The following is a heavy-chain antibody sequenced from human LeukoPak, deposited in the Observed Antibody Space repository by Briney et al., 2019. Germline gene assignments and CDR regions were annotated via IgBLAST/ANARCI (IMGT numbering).Heavy chain of an antibody. CDR2: ISGSGGST. V-gene: IGHV3-23*01. CDR3: GKGGAADYYYYYYGMDV. Sequence: GGSLRLSCAASGFTFSSYAMSWVRQAPGKGLEWVSAISGSGGSTYYADSVKGRFTISRDNSKNTLYLQMNSLRAEDTAVYYCGKGGAADYYYYYYGMDVWGQGTTVTVSS. J-gene: IGHJ6*02. CDR1: GFTFSSYA. D-gene: IGHD6-13*01.